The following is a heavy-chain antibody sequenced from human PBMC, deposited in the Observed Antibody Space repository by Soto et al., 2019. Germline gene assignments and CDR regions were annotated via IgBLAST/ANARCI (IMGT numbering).Heavy chain of an antibody. CDR2: INPNTGAT. J-gene: IGHJ5*02. CDR1: GYTFTAYY. V-gene: IGHV1-2*04. Sequence: QVQLVQSGAEVKKPGASVQVSCKASGYTFTAYYLHWVRQAPGQGLEWMGWINPNTGATNYAQKFQEWVTLTRDTSVSTAYMDLRRLKSDDTAVYYCARGKYASSFDAWGQGTLVSVSA. CDR3: ARGKYASSFDA. D-gene: IGHD2-2*01.